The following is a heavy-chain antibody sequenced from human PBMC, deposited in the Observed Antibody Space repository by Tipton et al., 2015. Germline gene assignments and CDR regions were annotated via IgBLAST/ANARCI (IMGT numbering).Heavy chain of an antibody. CDR3: ARSYGSGGWSQY. CDR1: GFTFRSYW. J-gene: IGHJ4*02. CDR2: IKQDGSEK. Sequence: GSLRLSCAASGFTFRSYWMSWVRQAPGKGLEWVANIKQDGSEKFYVDSVKGRFSISRDNSNNSLYLQMNSLRAEDTAVYYCARSYGSGGWSQYWGQGTLVSVSS. D-gene: IGHD3-10*01. V-gene: IGHV3-7*05.